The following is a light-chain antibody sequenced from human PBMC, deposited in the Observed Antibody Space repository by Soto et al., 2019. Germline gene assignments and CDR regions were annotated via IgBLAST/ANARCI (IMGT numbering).Light chain of an antibody. CDR3: PQFGTPNPHP. V-gene: IGKV3-20*01. CDR2: GAS. J-gene: IGKJ2*01. CDR1: QVIGSRY. Sequence: EIVMTQSPGTLSLSPGERATISCRASQVIGSRYLAWYHQKSGQAPRLLIYGASSRATGIPDRFSGSGSGNDFPLTISKLGPEVFGVYYRPQFGTPNPHPFGPGTKPGI.